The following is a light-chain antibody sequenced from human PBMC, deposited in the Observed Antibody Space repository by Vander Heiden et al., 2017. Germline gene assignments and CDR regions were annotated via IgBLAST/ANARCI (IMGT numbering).Light chain of an antibody. CDR1: QDISND. CDR2: DAS. J-gene: IGKJ5*01. Sequence: IKMNQSPSSLSASVGDRVTITCQASQDISNDLNWYQQKPGKAPKRLIYDASSLETGVPSRFSGSGSGTEFTLTISSLQPEDIATYYCQQYDNFPITFGQGTQLEIK. CDR3: QQYDNFPIT. V-gene: IGKV1-33*01.